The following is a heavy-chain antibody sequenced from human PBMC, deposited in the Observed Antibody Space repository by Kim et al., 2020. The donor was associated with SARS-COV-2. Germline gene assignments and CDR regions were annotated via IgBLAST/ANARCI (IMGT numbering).Heavy chain of an antibody. D-gene: IGHD3-22*01. Sequence: SVKGRFTISRDNSKNTLYLQMSSLRAEDTAVYYCVKDLMIANLPGSAFDIWGQGTMVTVSS. CDR3: VKDLMIANLPGSAFDI. J-gene: IGHJ3*02. V-gene: IGHV3-64D*09.